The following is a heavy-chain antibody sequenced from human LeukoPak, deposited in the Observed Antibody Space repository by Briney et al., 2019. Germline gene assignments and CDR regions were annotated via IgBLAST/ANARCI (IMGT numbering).Heavy chain of an antibody. CDR3: AREHGGSYFDY. J-gene: IGHJ4*02. D-gene: IGHD1-26*01. CDR2: ISSSSGAI. CDR1: GFTFSSYS. Sequence: PGGSLRLSCAASGFTFSSYSMNWVRQAPGKGLEWVSYISSSSGAIYYADSVKGRITISRDNAKNSLYLQMNSLRAEDTAVYYCAREHGGSYFDYWGQGTLVTVSS. V-gene: IGHV3-48*04.